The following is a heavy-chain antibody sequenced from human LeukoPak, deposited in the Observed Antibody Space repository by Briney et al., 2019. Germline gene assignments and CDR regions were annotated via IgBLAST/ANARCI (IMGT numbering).Heavy chain of an antibody. V-gene: IGHV4-30-2*01. CDR3: ARNTRYGMDV. J-gene: IGHJ6*02. D-gene: IGHD2-15*01. CDR2: IYHSGST. CDR1: GGSISSGGYY. Sequence: PSQTLSLTCTVSGGSISSGGYYWSWIRQPPGKGLEWIGEIYHSGSTNYNPSLKSRVTISVDKSKDQFSLKLSSVTAADTAVYYCARNTRYGMDVWGQGTTVTVSS.